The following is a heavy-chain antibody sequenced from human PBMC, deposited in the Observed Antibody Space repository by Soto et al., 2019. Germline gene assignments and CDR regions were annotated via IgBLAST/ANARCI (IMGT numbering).Heavy chain of an antibody. V-gene: IGHV4-59*01. Sequence: PSETLSLTCTVSGGSIGGYYWSWIRQPPGKGLEWIGYMYNTGSTVYNPSFKSRVTISVDTSKNQFSLKLNSVTAADTAVYYCARDLWGYCGTDCYPLXVWGQGTTVXVSS. CDR2: MYNTGST. CDR1: GGSIGGYY. J-gene: IGHJ6*02. CDR3: ARDLWGYCGTDCYPLXV. D-gene: IGHD2-21*02.